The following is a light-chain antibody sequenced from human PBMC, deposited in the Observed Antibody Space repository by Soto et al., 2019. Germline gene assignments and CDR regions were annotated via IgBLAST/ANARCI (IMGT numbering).Light chain of an antibody. CDR1: SSDVGGYNY. CDR2: DVS. V-gene: IGLV2-14*01. Sequence: QSVLTQPASVSGSPGQSITISCTGTSSDVGGYNYVSWYQQQPGNAPKLMIYDVSNRPSGVSNRFSGSKSGNTASLTISGLQAEDEADYYCSSYTSSSTLVFGTGTKLTVL. CDR3: SSYTSSSTLV. J-gene: IGLJ1*01.